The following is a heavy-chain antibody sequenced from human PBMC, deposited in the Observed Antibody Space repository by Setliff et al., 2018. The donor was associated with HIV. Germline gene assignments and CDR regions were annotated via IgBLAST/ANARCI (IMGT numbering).Heavy chain of an antibody. J-gene: IGHJ4*02. D-gene: IGHD2-8*01. Sequence: TSETLSLTCSVSGASVSDHHWTWIRQTAEKRLEYIGRIRFSGGSNYNPSLSSCVTMSVDTSNSQFSLRLKSVTSADTAVYYCARLRSSNGLFCLLDSWGQGTRVTVSS. V-gene: IGHV4-4*07. CDR3: ARLRSSNGLFCLLDS. CDR2: IRFSGGS. CDR1: GASVSDHH.